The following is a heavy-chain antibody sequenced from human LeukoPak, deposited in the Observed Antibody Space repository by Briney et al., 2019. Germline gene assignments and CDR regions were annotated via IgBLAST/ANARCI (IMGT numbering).Heavy chain of an antibody. CDR2: IYYSGST. D-gene: IGHD3-10*01. CDR1: GGSISSGGYY. J-gene: IGHJ4*02. V-gene: IGHV4-31*03. Sequence: SETLSLTCTVSGGSISSGGYYWSWIRQHPGKGLEWIGYIYYSGSTYYNPSLKSRVTISVDTSKNQFSLKLSSVTAADTAVYYCAREGPTMVRGVIDYWGQGTLVTVSS. CDR3: AREGPTMVRGVIDY.